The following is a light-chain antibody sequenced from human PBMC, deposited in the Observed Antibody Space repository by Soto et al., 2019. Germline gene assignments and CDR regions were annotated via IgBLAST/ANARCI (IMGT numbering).Light chain of an antibody. CDR2: EVS. CDR3: SSYTSSSTYV. Sequence: ALTQPASVSGSPGQSITISCTGTSSDVGGYKYVSWYQQHPGKAPKLMIFEVSNRPSGVSNRFSGSKSGNTASLTISGLQAEDEGDYYCSSYTSSSTYVLGTGTKVTVL. J-gene: IGLJ1*01. V-gene: IGLV2-14*01. CDR1: SSDVGGYKY.